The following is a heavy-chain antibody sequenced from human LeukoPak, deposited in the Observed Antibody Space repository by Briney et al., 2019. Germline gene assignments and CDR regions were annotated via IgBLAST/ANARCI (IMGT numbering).Heavy chain of an antibody. J-gene: IGHJ6*03. D-gene: IGHD3-3*01. CDR1: GYTFTSYG. CDR3: ARTAYYDFWSGYSYYYYMDV. Sequence: ASVKVSCKASGYTFTSYGISWVRQAPGQGLEWMGWISAYNGNTNYAQKLQGRVTMTTDTSTSTAYMELRSLRSDDTAVYYCARTAYYDFWSGYSYYYYMDVWGKGTTVTVSS. CDR2: ISAYNGNT. V-gene: IGHV1-18*01.